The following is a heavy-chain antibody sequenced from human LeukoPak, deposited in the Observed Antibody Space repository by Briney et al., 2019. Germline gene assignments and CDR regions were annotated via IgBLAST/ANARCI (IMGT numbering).Heavy chain of an antibody. Sequence: GGSLRLSCATSGFPFETNAMSWVRQAPGKGLEWVATIGNTETFYADSVTGRFTISRDNSKDTVSLQMNGLRVEDTAIYYCAKDWIQFNRVFDCFDSWGQGTLVTVSS. V-gene: IGHV3-23*01. CDR1: GFPFETNA. CDR3: AKDWIQFNRVFDCFDS. CDR2: IGNTET. J-gene: IGHJ4*02. D-gene: IGHD5-18*01.